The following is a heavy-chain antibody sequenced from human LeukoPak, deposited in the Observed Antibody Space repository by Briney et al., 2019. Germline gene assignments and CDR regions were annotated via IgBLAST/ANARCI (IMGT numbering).Heavy chain of an antibody. CDR3: ARDDCSSTSCHYYGMDV. V-gene: IGHV1-18*01. CDR1: GYTFTSYG. CDR2: ISAYNGNT. D-gene: IGHD2-2*01. Sequence: ASVKVSCKASGYTFTSYGISWVRQAPGQGLEWMGWISAYNGNTNYAQKLQGRVTMTTDTSTSTAYMELRSPRSDDTAVYYCARDDCSSTSCHYYGMDVWGQGTTVTVSS. J-gene: IGHJ6*02.